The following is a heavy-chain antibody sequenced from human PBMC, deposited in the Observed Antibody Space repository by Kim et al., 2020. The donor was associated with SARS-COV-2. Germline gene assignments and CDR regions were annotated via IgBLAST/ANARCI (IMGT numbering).Heavy chain of an antibody. V-gene: IGHV3-9*01. J-gene: IGHJ3*02. CDR1: GFTFGDYA. D-gene: IGHD2-15*01. Sequence: GGSLRLSCAASGFTFGDYAMHWVRQAPGKGLEWVSGISWNSGSIGYADSVKGRFTISRDNAKNSLYLQMNSLRAEDTALYYCAKDMGRGLIVVVVAAAFDIWGQGTMVTVSS. CDR2: ISWNSGSI. CDR3: AKDMGRGLIVVVVAAAFDI.